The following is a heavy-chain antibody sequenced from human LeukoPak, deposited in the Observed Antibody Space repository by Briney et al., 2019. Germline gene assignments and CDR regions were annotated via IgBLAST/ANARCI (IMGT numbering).Heavy chain of an antibody. D-gene: IGHD6-19*01. CDR1: GFTVSTNY. V-gene: IGHV3-53*01. CDR3: ARDLSALYSSGWVYYFDY. CDR2: IYSGGNT. Sequence: GGSLRLSCAASGFTVSTNYMNWVRQAPGKGLEWVSVIYSGGNTYYADSVKGRFTISRDNAKNSLYLQMNSLRAEDTAVYYCARDLSALYSSGWVYYFDYWGQGTLVTVSS. J-gene: IGHJ4*02.